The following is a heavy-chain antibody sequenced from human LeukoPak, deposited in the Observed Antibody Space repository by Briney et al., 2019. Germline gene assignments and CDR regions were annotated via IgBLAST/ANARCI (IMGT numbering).Heavy chain of an antibody. D-gene: IGHD3-10*01. J-gene: IGHJ4*02. Sequence: SQTLSLTCAVSGGSISSGGYSWSWIRQPPGKGLEWIGYIYHSGSTYYNPSLKRRVTISVDRSKNQFSLKLSSVTAADTAVYYCARGPYYYGSGSYPRAGPLDYWGQGTLVTVSS. CDR3: ARGPYYYGSGSYPRAGPLDY. V-gene: IGHV4-30-2*01. CDR1: GGSISSGGYS. CDR2: IYHSGST.